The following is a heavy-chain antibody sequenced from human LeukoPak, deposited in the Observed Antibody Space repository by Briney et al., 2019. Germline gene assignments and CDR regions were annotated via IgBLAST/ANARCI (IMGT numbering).Heavy chain of an antibody. V-gene: IGHV3-30*18. CDR3: AKGFSSSEIHYYDSSGYYTN. D-gene: IGHD3-22*01. CDR2: ISYDGSNK. CDR1: GFTFSSYC. J-gene: IGHJ4*02. Sequence: GRSLRLACAASGFTFSSYCMHWVRQAPGKGLGWVAVISYDGSNKYYADSVKGRFTISRDNSKNTLYLQMNRLRAEDKAVYYCAKGFSSSEIHYYDSSGYYTNWGQGTLVTVSS.